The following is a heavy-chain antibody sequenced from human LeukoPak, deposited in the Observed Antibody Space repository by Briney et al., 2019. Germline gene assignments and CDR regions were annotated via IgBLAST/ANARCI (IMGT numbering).Heavy chain of an antibody. CDR1: GGSISSSSYS. V-gene: IGHV4-39*01. D-gene: IGHD1-26*01. CDR2: IYYSGST. J-gene: IGHJ6*02. Sequence: PSETLSLTCTVSGGSISSSSYSWGWIRQPPGKGLEWIGSIYYSGSTYYNPSLKSRVTISVDTSKNQFSLKLSSVTAADTAVYYCARIVGATLYYYYYGMDVWGQGTTVTVSS. CDR3: ARIVGATLYYYYYGMDV.